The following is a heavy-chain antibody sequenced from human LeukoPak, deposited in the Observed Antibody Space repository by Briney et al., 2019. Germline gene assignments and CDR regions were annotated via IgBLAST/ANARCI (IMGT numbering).Heavy chain of an antibody. Sequence: SVKVSCKASGGTFSSYAISWVRQAPGQGLEWMGGIIPIFGTANYAQKFQGRVTITADESTSTAYMELSSPRSEDTAVYYCAREKGVVVPAAIRWFDPWGQGTLVTVSS. J-gene: IGHJ5*02. CDR3: AREKGVVVPAAIRWFDP. CDR2: IIPIFGTA. V-gene: IGHV1-69*01. D-gene: IGHD2-2*01. CDR1: GGTFSSYA.